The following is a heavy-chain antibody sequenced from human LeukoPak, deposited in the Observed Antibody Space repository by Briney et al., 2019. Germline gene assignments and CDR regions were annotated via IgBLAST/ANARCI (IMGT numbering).Heavy chain of an antibody. CDR2: IIPIFGTA. CDR3: AREVSGGTTGTTYAFDI. Sequence: GSSVKVSCTASGGTFSSYAVSWVRQAPGQGLEWMGGIIPIFGTANYAQKFQGRVTITTDESTSTAYMELSSLRSEDTAVYYCAREVSGGTTGTTYAFDIWGQGTMVTVSS. J-gene: IGHJ3*02. CDR1: GGTFSSYA. V-gene: IGHV1-69*05. D-gene: IGHD1-1*01.